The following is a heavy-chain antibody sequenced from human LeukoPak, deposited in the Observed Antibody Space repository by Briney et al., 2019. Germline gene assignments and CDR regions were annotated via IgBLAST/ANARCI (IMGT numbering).Heavy chain of an antibody. Sequence: GGSLRLSCAASGFTFSSYAMSWVRQAPGKGLEWVSAISGSGGSTYYADSVKGRFTTSRDNSKNALYLQMNSLRAEDTAVYYCAKVPSYSSGWYKDNWFDPWGQGTLVTVSS. J-gene: IGHJ5*02. CDR1: GFTFSSYA. D-gene: IGHD6-19*01. CDR2: ISGSGGST. V-gene: IGHV3-23*01. CDR3: AKVPSYSSGWYKDNWFDP.